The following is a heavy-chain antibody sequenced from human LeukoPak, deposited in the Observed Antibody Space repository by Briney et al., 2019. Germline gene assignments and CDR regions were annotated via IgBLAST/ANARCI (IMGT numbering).Heavy chain of an antibody. CDR1: GFTFSSYA. J-gene: IGHJ4*02. CDR3: ARDMYDYVWGSCSDY. Sequence: GGSLRLSCAASGFTFSSYAMSWVRQAPGKGLEWVSAISGSGGSTYYADSVKGRFTISRDNSKITLYLQMNSLRAEDTAVYYCARDMYDYVWGSCSDYWGQGTLVTVSS. V-gene: IGHV3-23*01. CDR2: ISGSGGST. D-gene: IGHD3-16*01.